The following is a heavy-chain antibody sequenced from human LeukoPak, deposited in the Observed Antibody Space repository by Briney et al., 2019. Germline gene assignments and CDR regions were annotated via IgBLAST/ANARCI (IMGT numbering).Heavy chain of an antibody. J-gene: IGHJ6*02. CDR1: GGTFSSYA. D-gene: IGHD5-12*01. CDR2: ISAYNGNT. CDR3: ARAPILLPYYYYYGMDV. V-gene: IGHV1-18*01. Sequence: ASVKVSCKASGGTFSSYAISWVRQAPGQGLEWMGWISAYNGNTNYAQKLQGRVTMTTDTSTSTAYMELRSLRSDDTAVYYCARAPILLPYYYYYGMDVWGQGTTATVSS.